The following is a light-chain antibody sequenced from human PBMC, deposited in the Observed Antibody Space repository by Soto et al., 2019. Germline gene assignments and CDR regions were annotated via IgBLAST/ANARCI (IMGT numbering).Light chain of an antibody. V-gene: IGLV1-47*01. Sequence: QSVLTQPPSVSGTPGQRVTISCSGSSYNVGSNFVYWYQQFPGTAPKLLIYRTDQRPSGVPDRFSASKPGTSASLAISGLRSDDEADYYCAAWDNSLRWVFGGGTKVTVL. CDR3: AAWDNSLRWV. J-gene: IGLJ3*02. CDR1: SYNVGSNF. CDR2: RTD.